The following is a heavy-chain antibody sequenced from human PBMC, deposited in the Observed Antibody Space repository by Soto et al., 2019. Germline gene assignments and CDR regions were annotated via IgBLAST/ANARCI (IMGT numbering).Heavy chain of an antibody. V-gene: IGHV3-48*03. CDR1: GFTFSSYE. CDR2: ISSSGSTI. CDR3: ARDKVLITMVRGVIVPHYYYYGMDV. Sequence: EVQLVESGGGLVQPGGSLRLSCAASGFTFSSYEMNWVRQAPGKGLEWVSYISSSGSTIYYEDSVKGRVTISRDNSKNSLYLQMNSLRAEDTAVYYCARDKVLITMVRGVIVPHYYYYGMDVWGQGTTVTVSS. J-gene: IGHJ6*02. D-gene: IGHD3-10*01.